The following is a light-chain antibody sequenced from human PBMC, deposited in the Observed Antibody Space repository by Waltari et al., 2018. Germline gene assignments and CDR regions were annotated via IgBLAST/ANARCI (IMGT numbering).Light chain of an antibody. J-gene: IGLJ2*01. V-gene: IGLV3-1*01. Sequence: SYELTQSPSVSVSPGQPASISCSGDKLEASNVCWYQQKPGQSPVLVLHQDSKRPSGIPERFSGFNSGNTATLTISETQSMDEADYYCQAWDRNTYVVFGGGTKLTVL. CDR3: QAWDRNTYVV. CDR1: KLEASN. CDR2: QDS.